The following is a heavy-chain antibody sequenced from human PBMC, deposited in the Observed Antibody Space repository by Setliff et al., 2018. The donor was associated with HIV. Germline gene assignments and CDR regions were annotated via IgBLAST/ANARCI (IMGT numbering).Heavy chain of an antibody. Sequence: SETLSLTCTVSGDSIGSSSYYWAWIRQPPGKGLEWIGNIYYSGSTYYNPSLESRVATSVDTSKNQFSLKLSSVTAADTAVYYCARIVRWELVATSTFFYYYMDVWGKGTTVTVSS. V-gene: IGHV4-39*01. D-gene: IGHD1-26*01. CDR2: IYYSGST. CDR3: ARIVRWELVATSTFFYYYMDV. CDR1: GDSIGSSSYY. J-gene: IGHJ6*03.